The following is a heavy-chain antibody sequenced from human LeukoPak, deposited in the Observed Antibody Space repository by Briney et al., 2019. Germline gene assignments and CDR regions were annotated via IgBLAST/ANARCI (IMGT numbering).Heavy chain of an antibody. CDR1: GGTFSSYA. Sequence: ASVKVSCTASGGTFSSYAISWVRQAPGQGLEWMGGIIPIFGTANYAQKFQGRVTITADESTSTAYMELSSLRSEDTAVYYCARMIWSGYYSPGYFDYWGQGTLVTVSS. D-gene: IGHD3-3*01. CDR3: ARMIWSGYYSPGYFDY. V-gene: IGHV1-69*13. CDR2: IIPIFGTA. J-gene: IGHJ4*02.